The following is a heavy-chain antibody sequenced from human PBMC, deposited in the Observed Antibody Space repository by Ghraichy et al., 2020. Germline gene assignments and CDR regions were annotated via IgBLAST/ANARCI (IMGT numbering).Heavy chain of an antibody. D-gene: IGHD4-23*01. CDR3: ARGSTVVRFFYYDGMDV. CDR2: ITSSSRTI. J-gene: IGHJ6*02. V-gene: IGHV3-48*02. Sequence: GALRLSCVGSGFTFSSYSMNWVRQSPGKGLEWVSYITSSSRTISYADSVKGRFTISRDNAQNSLYLQMNSLRDEDTAVYYCARGSTVVRFFYYDGMDVWGQGTTVTVSS. CDR1: GFTFSSYS.